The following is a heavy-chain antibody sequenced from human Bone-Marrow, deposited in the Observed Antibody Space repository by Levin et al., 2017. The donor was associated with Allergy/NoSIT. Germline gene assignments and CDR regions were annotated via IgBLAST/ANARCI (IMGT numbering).Heavy chain of an antibody. CDR1: GGSLTNGDYY. CDR3: ARAAYYEFVWGSFRFFDH. J-gene: IGHJ4*02. D-gene: IGHD3-16*02. V-gene: IGHV4-30-4*01. Sequence: SETLSLTCAVSGGSLTNGDYYWSWIRQSPGKGLEWIGYIYYSGSTYYNPSLKSRALISIDTSENQFSLKLKSVTAADTAVDFCARAAYYEFVWGSFRFFDHWGQGSLVTVSS. CDR2: IYYSGST.